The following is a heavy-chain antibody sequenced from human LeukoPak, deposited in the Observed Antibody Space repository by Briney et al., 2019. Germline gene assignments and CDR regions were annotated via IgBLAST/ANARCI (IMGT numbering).Heavy chain of an antibody. CDR3: AKDESYYDSSGAFDY. CDR1: GFTFDDFP. V-gene: IGHV3-9*01. Sequence: GGSLRLSCAASGFTFDDFPMHWVRQAPGKGLEWVSGITWNSGSIGYADSVKGRFTISRDNAKNSLYLQMNSLRAEDTALYYCAKDESYYDSSGAFDYWGQGTLVTVSS. D-gene: IGHD3-22*01. CDR2: ITWNSGSI. J-gene: IGHJ4*02.